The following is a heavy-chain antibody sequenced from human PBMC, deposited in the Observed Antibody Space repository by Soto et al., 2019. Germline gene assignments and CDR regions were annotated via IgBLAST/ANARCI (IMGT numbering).Heavy chain of an antibody. CDR1: GGSFSGYY. Sequence: PSETLSLTCAVYGGSFSGYYWSWIRQPPGKGLEWIGEINHSGSTNYNPSLKSRVTISVDTSKNQFSLKLSSVTAADTAVYYCARGRRPNWGVPYYFDYWGQGTLVTVSS. J-gene: IGHJ4*02. CDR3: ARGRRPNWGVPYYFDY. CDR2: INHSGST. V-gene: IGHV4-34*01. D-gene: IGHD7-27*01.